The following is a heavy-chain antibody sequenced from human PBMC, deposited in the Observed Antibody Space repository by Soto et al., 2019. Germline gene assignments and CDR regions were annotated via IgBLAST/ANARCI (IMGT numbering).Heavy chain of an antibody. J-gene: IGHJ4*02. CDR1: GGSISSGGYY. CDR3: ARGPGSGWYDY. Sequence: QVQLQESGPGLVKPSQTLSLTCTVSGGSISSGGYYWSWIRQHPGKGLEWIGYIYYSGSTYYNPSLQSRVTISVDTSKNQSSLKLSSVTAADTAGYYCARGPGSGWYDYWGQGTLVTVSS. V-gene: IGHV4-31*03. CDR2: IYYSGST. D-gene: IGHD6-19*01.